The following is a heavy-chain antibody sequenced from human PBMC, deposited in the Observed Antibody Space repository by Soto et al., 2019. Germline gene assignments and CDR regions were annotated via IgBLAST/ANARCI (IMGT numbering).Heavy chain of an antibody. CDR1: GGSISSYY. CDR2: IYYSGST. CDR3: ARVLEATVTTASWFDP. Sequence: SETLSLTCTVSGGSISSYYWSWIRQPPGKGLEWIGYIYYSGSTNYNPSLKSRVTISVDTSKNQFSLKLSSVTAADTAVYYCARVLEATVTTASWFDPWGQGTLVTVSS. J-gene: IGHJ5*02. V-gene: IGHV4-59*01. D-gene: IGHD4-17*01.